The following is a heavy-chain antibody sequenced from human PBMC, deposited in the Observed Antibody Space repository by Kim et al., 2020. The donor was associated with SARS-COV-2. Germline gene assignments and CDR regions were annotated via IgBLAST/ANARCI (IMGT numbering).Heavy chain of an antibody. CDR3: VKDLPGGGTIPH. CDR1: GFTFSSYS. CDR2: ISGRDSGT. J-gene: IGHJ4*02. V-gene: IGHV3-23*01. Sequence: GGSLRLSCAASGFTFSSYSMSWVRQAPGKGLEFVSAISGRDSGTYYADSVKGRFTISRDNSKNTLYLRMSSLRAEDTAVYYCVKDLPGGGTIPHWGQGTLVTVSS. D-gene: IGHD3-3*01.